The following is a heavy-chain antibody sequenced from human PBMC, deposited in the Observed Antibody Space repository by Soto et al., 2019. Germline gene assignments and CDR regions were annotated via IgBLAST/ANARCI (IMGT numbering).Heavy chain of an antibody. V-gene: IGHV1-69*01. CDR3: ARGETDLGV. CDR1: RDTFNKYA. CDR2: IIPIFSSR. J-gene: IGHJ6*02. Sequence: QVQLVQSGAEVKKPGSSVKVSCKTSRDTFNKYAFNWVRQAPGQGLEWMGWIIPIFSSRNYAEKFRGRVTITVDDSTSTAYMELRSLRFEDTAVYYCARGETDLGVWGQGTTVTVSS.